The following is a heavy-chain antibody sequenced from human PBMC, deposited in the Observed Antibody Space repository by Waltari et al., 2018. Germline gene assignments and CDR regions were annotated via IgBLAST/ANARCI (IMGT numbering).Heavy chain of an antibody. CDR1: GFTFSSYW. Sequence: EVQLVESGGGLVQPGGSLRLSCAASGFTFSSYWMSWVRQAPGKGLEWVANIKQDGREKSYVDSVKGRFTISRDNAKNSLYLQMNSLRAEDTAVYYCARLIAARRQFDYWGQGTLVTVSS. CDR2: IKQDGREK. D-gene: IGHD6-6*01. CDR3: ARLIAARRQFDY. J-gene: IGHJ4*02. V-gene: IGHV3-7*01.